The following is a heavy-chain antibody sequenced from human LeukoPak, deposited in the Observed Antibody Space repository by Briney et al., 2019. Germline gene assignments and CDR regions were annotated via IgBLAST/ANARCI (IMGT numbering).Heavy chain of an antibody. CDR1: GFTFSSYG. CDR2: IRYDGSNK. V-gene: IGHV3-30*02. D-gene: IGHD3-3*01. J-gene: IGHJ3*02. CDR3: AKDRSYYDFWSGYLTDAFDI. Sequence: GGSLRLSCAASGFTFSSYGMHWVRQAPGKGLEWVAFIRYDGSNKYYADSVKGRFTISRDNSKNMLYLQMNSLRAEDTAVYYCAKDRSYYDFWSGYLTDAFDIWGQGTMVTVSS.